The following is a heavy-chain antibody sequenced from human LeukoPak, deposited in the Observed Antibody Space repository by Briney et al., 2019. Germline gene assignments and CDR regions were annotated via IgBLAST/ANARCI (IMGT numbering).Heavy chain of an antibody. J-gene: IGHJ3*02. D-gene: IGHD5-24*01. CDR3: AREGIRGDGYNSIVAFDI. CDR2: IYYSGST. CDR1: GGSISSYY. Sequence: SETLSLTCTVSGGSISSYYWSWIRQPPGKGLEWIGYIYYSGSTNYNPSLKSRVTISVDTSKNQFSLKLSSVTAADTAVYYCAREGIRGDGYNSIVAFDIWGQGTMVTVSS. V-gene: IGHV4-59*01.